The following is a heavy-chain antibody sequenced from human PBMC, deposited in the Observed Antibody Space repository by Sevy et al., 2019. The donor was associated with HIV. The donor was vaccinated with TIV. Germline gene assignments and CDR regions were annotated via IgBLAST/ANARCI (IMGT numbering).Heavy chain of an antibody. J-gene: IGHJ4*02. CDR1: GYTFTGYY. CDR3: ARERVYCSGGSCYWRRFDY. CDR2: INPNSGGT. V-gene: IGHV1-2*02. Sequence: ASVKVSCKASGYTFTGYYMRWVRQAPGQGLEWMGWINPNSGGTNYAQKFQGRVTMTRDTSISTAYMELSRLRSDDTAVYYCARERVYCSGGSCYWRRFDYWGQGTLVTVSS. D-gene: IGHD2-15*01.